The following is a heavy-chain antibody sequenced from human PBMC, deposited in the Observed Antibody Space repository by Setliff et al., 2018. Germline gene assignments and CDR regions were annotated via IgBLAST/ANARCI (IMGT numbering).Heavy chain of an antibody. Sequence: SETLSLTCSVSGGSISSGGFYWSWIRQSAGRGLEWIGHFHTGGATDYNPSLKSRVTISVDTSKDQFSLKVISMTAADTAVYYCARGRDIAARLLDAWGQGTLVTVSS. V-gene: IGHV4-61*09. CDR1: GGSISSGGFY. J-gene: IGHJ4*02. CDR2: FHTGGAT. D-gene: IGHD6-6*01. CDR3: ARGRDIAARLLDA.